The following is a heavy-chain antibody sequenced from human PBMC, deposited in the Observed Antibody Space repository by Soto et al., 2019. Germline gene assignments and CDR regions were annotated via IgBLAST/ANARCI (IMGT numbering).Heavy chain of an antibody. J-gene: IGHJ6*04. CDR3: ARYQYWSGYLDA. D-gene: IGHD3-3*01. CDR1: GYTFTAKY. V-gene: IGHV1-2*02. CDR2: INPHTGGT. Sequence: GAPVKVSCKASGYTFTAKYVHWVRQAPGQGLEWMGWINPHTGGTDYAQTFQGRVTMTRDTSISTAYMELSRLTSDDTAVYYCARYQYWSGYLDAWGKGTTVTVSS.